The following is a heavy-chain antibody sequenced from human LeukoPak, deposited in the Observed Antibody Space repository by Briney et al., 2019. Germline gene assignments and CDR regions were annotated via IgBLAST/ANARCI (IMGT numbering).Heavy chain of an antibody. J-gene: IGHJ4*02. Sequence: GGSLRLSCAASGFTFSSYDMNWVRQAPGKGLEWVSYISSSGSPIYYADSVKGRFTISRDNAKNTLSLQMNSLRADDTAVYYCISDHTGHDDYWGQGTLVTVSS. CDR2: ISSSGSPI. D-gene: IGHD1-1*01. CDR3: ISDHTGHDDY. V-gene: IGHV3-48*03. CDR1: GFTFSSYD.